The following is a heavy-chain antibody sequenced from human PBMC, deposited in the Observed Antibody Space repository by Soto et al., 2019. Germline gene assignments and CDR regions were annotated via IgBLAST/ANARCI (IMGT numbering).Heavy chain of an antibody. D-gene: IGHD4-17*01. V-gene: IGHV4-34*01. J-gene: IGHJ6*02. CDR2: INHSGST. CDR3: ARASYGDSFRYYYGMDV. Sequence: QVQLQQWGAGLLKPSETLSLTCAVYGGSFSGYYWSWIRQPPGKGLEWIGEINHSGSTNYNPSLKSRVTISVDTSKNQFSLKLSSVTAADTAVYDCARASYGDSFRYYYGMDVWGQGTTVTVSS. CDR1: GGSFSGYY.